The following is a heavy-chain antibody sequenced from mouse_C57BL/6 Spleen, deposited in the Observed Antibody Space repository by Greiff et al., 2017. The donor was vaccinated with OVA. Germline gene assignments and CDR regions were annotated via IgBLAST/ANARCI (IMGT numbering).Heavy chain of an antibody. J-gene: IGHJ2*01. CDR1: GYTFTDYY. D-gene: IGHD1-1*01. CDR2: INPNNGGT. V-gene: IGHV1-26*01. Sequence: EVQLQQSGPELAKPGASVKISCKASGYTFTDYYMNWVKQSHGKSLEWIGDINPNNGGTSYNQKFKGKATFTVDKSSSTAYMELRSLTSEASAVYYCARGGFITTVVATLDYWGQGTTLTVSS. CDR3: ARGGFITTVVATLDY.